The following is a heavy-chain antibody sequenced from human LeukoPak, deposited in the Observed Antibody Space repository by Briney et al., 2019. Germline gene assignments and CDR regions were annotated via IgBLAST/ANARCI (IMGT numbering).Heavy chain of an antibody. Sequence: PSETLSLTCTVSGGSISAYYWSWLRQPPGRGLEWIGYFYYSGSTTYNPSLRGRVTISVDTSKNQFSLKLSSMTVADTATYYCARDVYGGYGRFDTGGKGTLVPVSS. J-gene: IGHJ4*02. CDR2: FYYSGST. D-gene: IGHD4-17*01. CDR1: GGSISAYY. CDR3: ARDVYGGYGRFDT. V-gene: IGHV4-59*12.